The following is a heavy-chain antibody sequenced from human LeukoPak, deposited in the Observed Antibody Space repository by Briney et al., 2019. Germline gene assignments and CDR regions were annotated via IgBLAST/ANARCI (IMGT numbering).Heavy chain of an antibody. J-gene: IGHJ4*02. V-gene: IGHV3-53*01. CDR2: IYSGGNT. CDR3: AKDSRSLPYCFDF. CDR1: GFTVSSNY. Sequence: GGSLRLSCAASGFTVSSNYMNWVRQAPGKGLEWVSIIYSGGNTHYADSVKGRFTISRDNSQNTLYLQMNSLRPEDTAVYYCAKDSRSLPYCFDFWGQGTLVTVSS.